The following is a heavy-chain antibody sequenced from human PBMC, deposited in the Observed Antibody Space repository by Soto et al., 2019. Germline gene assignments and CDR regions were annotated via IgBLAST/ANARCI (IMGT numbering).Heavy chain of an antibody. CDR3: AREPYGDSQYFDY. CDR2: ISHDGRVT. CDR1: GFTFNSLS. D-gene: IGHD2-21*02. Sequence: QVPLVESGGGMVQPGTSLRLSCAASGFTFNSLSLHWVRQRPDKGREWVAVISHDGRVTFYADFVKGRFTVSRDNSKTTIYLQVNSLRAEDTAVYYCAREPYGDSQYFDYWGQGTLVTVSS. V-gene: IGHV3-30*04. J-gene: IGHJ4*02.